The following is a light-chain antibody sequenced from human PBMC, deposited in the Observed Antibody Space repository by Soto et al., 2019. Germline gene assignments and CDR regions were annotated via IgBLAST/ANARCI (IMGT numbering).Light chain of an antibody. J-gene: IGLJ3*02. Sequence: QSVLTQPPSVSGAPGQRVTMSCTGSSSNIGAGYDVHWYQQLPVTAPKLLIYGNSNRPSGVPDRFSGSKSGTSASLAITGLQAEDEADYYCQSYDSSLSVVFGGGTKVTVL. V-gene: IGLV1-40*01. CDR1: SSNIGAGYD. CDR3: QSYDSSLSVV. CDR2: GNS.